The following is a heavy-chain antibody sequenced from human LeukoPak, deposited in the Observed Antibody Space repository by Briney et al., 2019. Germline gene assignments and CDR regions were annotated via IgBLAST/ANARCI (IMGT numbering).Heavy chain of an antibody. CDR3: AKDVYYYGSGRGWFDP. Sequence: GGSLRLSCAASGFTFDDYAMHWVRQAPGKGLEWVSGISWNSGSIGYADSVKGRFTISRDNSKKTLYLQMNSLRAEDTAVYYCAKDVYYYGSGRGWFDPWGQRTLVTVSS. CDR2: ISWNSGSI. V-gene: IGHV3-9*01. J-gene: IGHJ5*02. CDR1: GFTFDDYA. D-gene: IGHD3-10*01.